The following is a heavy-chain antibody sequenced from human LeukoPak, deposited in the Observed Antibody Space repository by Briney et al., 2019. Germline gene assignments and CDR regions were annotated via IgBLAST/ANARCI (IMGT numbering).Heavy chain of an antibody. J-gene: IGHJ4*02. CDR1: GFTFSNYA. D-gene: IGHD6-19*01. V-gene: IGHV3-48*03. CDR3: ARDLAVAGTASVY. CDR2: ISSSGATV. Sequence: PGRSLRLSCAASGFTFSNYAMHWVRQAPGKGLGWVSFISSSGATVYYADSVKGRFTISRDNAKNSLYLQMNSLRAEDTAVYYCARDLAVAGTASVYWGQGTLVTVSS.